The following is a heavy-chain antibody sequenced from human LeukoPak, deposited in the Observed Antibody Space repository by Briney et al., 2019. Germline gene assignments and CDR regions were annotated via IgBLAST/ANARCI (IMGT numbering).Heavy chain of an antibody. CDR2: IKPDGSAT. D-gene: IGHD6-19*01. CDR3: VRYGWEYLFDY. V-gene: IGHV3-7*01. Sequence: GGSLRLSCIVSGFTFSTSWMSWVRQAPGKGLECVGRIKPDGSATNYVGSVEGRFSVSRDNAENSLYLQMSSLRDEDTAIYYCVRYGWEYLFDYWGQGTLVTVSS. J-gene: IGHJ4*02. CDR1: GFTFSTSW.